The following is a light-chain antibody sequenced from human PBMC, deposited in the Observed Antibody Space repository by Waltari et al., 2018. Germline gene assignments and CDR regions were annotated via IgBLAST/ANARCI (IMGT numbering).Light chain of an antibody. J-gene: IGKJ1*01. CDR2: GAS. V-gene: IGKV3-20*01. CDR1: QSVGRT. CDR3: QHYVRLPAT. Sequence: DIVLTQSPGTLSLYPGERATLSCRASQSVGRTLAWYQQKPGQAPRLLIYGASSRATDIPDRFSGSGSGTDCSLTINRLEPEDFAVYFCQHYVRLPATFGQGTKVEIK.